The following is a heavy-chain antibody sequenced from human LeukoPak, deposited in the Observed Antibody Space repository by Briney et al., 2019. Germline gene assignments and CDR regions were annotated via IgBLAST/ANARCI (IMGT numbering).Heavy chain of an antibody. CDR1: GGSISSSSYY. D-gene: IGHD3-22*01. CDR2: ISYSGST. CDR3: ARHTRTYYYDSSDYYSGAFDI. Sequence: SETLSLTCTVSGGSISSSSYYWGWIRQPPGKGLEWIGSISYSGSTYYNPSLKSRVTISVDTSKTQFSLKLSSVTAADTAVYYCARHTRTYYYDSSDYYSGAFDIWGQGTMVTVSS. V-gene: IGHV4-39*01. J-gene: IGHJ3*02.